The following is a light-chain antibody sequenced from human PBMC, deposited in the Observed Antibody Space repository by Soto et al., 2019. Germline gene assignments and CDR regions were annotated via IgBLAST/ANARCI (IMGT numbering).Light chain of an antibody. V-gene: IGKV1-39*01. J-gene: IGKJ1*01. CDR3: QQSYSIPWT. CDR1: QSISTY. Sequence: DIQMTQSPSSLSASVGDRVIITCRASQSISTYVNWSQKKPGKGPELLIYAASTLQSGVPSRFSGSGSRTDFTLTISSLQPGDFATYYCQQSYSIPWTFGQGTTVEI. CDR2: AAS.